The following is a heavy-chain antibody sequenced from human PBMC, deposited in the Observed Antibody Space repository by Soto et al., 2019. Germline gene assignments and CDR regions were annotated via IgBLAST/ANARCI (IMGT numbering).Heavy chain of an antibody. D-gene: IGHD2-15*01. J-gene: IGHJ6*02. Sequence: QVQLVESGGGVVQPGRSLRLSCAASGFTLSSYVMHWVRQAPGKGLEWVAIISYDGNNKYYADSVKGRFTISRDNSKNTLYLQMTSLRAEDTAVYYCARAGCDGGSCYTLVGLRYGMDVWGQGTTVTVSS. CDR1: GFTLSSYV. CDR3: ARAGCDGGSCYTLVGLRYGMDV. V-gene: IGHV3-30-3*01. CDR2: ISYDGNNK.